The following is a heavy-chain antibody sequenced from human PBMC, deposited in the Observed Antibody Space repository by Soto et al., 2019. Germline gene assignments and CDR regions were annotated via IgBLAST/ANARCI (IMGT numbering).Heavy chain of an antibody. CDR3: ARPPFPECINGVCYPCDH. J-gene: IGHJ4*02. Sequence: QVQLVQSGAEVKKPGASVKVSCKASGYTFTHYYIHWVRQAPGQGLEWMGMINPSGGSTDYAQKFQGRVTMTTDTSTTTVYMELSSLRSDDTAVYYCARPPFPECINGVCYPCDHWGQGTLVTVSS. CDR1: GYTFTHYY. D-gene: IGHD2-8*01. V-gene: IGHV1-46*01. CDR2: INPSGGST.